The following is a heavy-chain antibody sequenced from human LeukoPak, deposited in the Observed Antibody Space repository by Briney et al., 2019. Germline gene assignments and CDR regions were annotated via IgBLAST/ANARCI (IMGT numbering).Heavy chain of an antibody. Sequence: SETLSLTCTVSGGSISNSYWSWIRQPAGKGLEWIGRIYTSGSTNYNPSLKSRVTISVDTSKNQFSLKLSSVTAADTAVYYCARGQWYYDSSGYYRTPKKYFQHWGQGTLVTVSS. CDR2: IYTSGST. CDR3: ARGQWYYDSSGYYRTPKKYFQH. CDR1: GGSISNSY. V-gene: IGHV4-4*07. D-gene: IGHD3-22*01. J-gene: IGHJ1*01.